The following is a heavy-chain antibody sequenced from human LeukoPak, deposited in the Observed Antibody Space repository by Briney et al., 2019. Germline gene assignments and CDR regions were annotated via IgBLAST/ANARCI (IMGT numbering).Heavy chain of an antibody. CDR2: ISGDGGST. J-gene: IGHJ5*02. V-gene: IGHV3-43*02. D-gene: IGHD1-1*01. Sequence: PGGSLRLSCAASGFTFDDYAMHWVRQAPGKGLEWVSLISGDGGSTYYADSVRGRFTISRDNSKNSLYLQMNSLRTEDTALYYCAKVTTGTRGRWFDPRGQGTLVTVSS. CDR3: AKVTTGTRGRWFDP. CDR1: GFTFDDYA.